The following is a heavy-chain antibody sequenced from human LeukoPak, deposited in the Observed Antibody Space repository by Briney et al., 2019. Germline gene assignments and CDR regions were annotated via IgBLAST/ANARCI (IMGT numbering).Heavy chain of an antibody. Sequence: PGGSLRLSCAASGFTFSSYAMSWVRQAPGKGLEWVSAISGSGGSTYYADSVKGRLTISRDNAKNSLYLQMNSLRAEDTAVYYCARGSRDIVVLPAADIPHYYYYYMDVWGKGTTVTVSS. CDR2: ISGSGGST. J-gene: IGHJ6*03. V-gene: IGHV3-23*01. D-gene: IGHD2-2*01. CDR1: GFTFSSYA. CDR3: ARGSRDIVVLPAADIPHYYYYYMDV.